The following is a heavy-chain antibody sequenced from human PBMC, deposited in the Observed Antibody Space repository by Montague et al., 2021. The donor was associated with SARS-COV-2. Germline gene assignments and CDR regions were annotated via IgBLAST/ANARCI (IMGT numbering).Heavy chain of an antibody. D-gene: IGHD1-26*01. CDR3: VEIVGAADY. V-gene: IGHV4-39*01. CDR2: IYYSGST. J-gene: IGHJ4*02. Sequence: SETLSLTCTVSGGSISSSSYYWGWIRQPPGKGLEWIGSIYYSGSTYYNPSLKSRVTIPVDTSKNQFSLKLSSVTAADTAVYYCVEIVGAADYWGQGTLVTVPP. CDR1: GGSISSSSYY.